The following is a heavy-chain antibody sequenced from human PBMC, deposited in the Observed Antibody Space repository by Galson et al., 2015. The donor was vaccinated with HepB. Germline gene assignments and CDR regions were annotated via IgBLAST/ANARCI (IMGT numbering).Heavy chain of an antibody. D-gene: IGHD4-23*01. V-gene: IGHV6-1*01. CDR2: TYYRSEWKY. CDR3: ARGNPRWFDP. CDR1: GDSVSSNSAA. Sequence: CAISGDSVSSNSAAWNWMRQSPSRGLEGLGRTYYRSEWKYDYAKSVKSRITINPDTSKNQFSLQLKSLTPEDTAVYYCARGNPRWFDPWGQGTQVIVSS. J-gene: IGHJ5*02.